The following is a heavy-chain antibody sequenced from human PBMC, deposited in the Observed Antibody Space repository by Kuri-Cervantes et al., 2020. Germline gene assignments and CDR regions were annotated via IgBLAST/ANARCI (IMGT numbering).Heavy chain of an antibody. V-gene: IGHV4-38-2*02. CDR2: LDYSGST. J-gene: IGHJ5*02. CDR1: SYSISRGYF. D-gene: IGHD4-17*01. CDR3: ARDFIIRDYGDYGGWFDL. Sequence: ESLKISCAVSSYSISRGYFWGWIRQPPGKGLEWIGNLDYSGSTYYNPSLKSRVTISVDTSKNQFSLKLSSVTAADTAVYYCARDFIIRDYGDYGGWFDLWGQGTLVTVSS.